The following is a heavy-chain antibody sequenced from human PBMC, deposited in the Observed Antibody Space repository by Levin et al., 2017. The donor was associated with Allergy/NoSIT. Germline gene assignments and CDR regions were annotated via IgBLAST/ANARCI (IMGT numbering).Heavy chain of an antibody. CDR2: IHRSGSA. Sequence: SETLSLTCSVSGDSVNGDTFYWSWIRHFPGKGLVWIGFIHRSGSAYYNPSLKSRLTMSIDTSKRQFSLRLTSVTVADTAVYYCARDECAWFGECYGMDVWGQGTTVVVSS. CDR3: ARDECAWFGECYGMDV. J-gene: IGHJ6*02. D-gene: IGHD3-10*01. V-gene: IGHV4-31*03. CDR1: GDSVNGDTFY.